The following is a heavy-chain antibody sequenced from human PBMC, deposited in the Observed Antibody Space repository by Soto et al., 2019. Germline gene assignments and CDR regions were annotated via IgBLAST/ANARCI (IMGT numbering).Heavy chain of an antibody. J-gene: IGHJ6*03. Sequence: QVQLVESGGGVVQPGRSLRLSCASSGFTFSRYGMHWVRQAPGKGLEWVGVIWFDGSSQSYADSVKGRFTFSRDNSKNTLYLQMNSLRAEDTAVYYCARDRLQQLGPPYAYYYMDVWGKGTKVTVSS. V-gene: IGHV3-33*01. CDR1: GFTFSRYG. CDR3: ARDRLQQLGPPYAYYYMDV. D-gene: IGHD6-13*01. CDR2: IWFDGSSQ.